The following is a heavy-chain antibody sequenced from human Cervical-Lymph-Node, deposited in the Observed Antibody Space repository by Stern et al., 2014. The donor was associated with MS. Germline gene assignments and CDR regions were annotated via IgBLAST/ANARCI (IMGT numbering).Heavy chain of an antibody. CDR3: ARAGYCSPSTCSDAFDI. CDR1: GYSFISHA. CDR2: INGDNGNT. D-gene: IGHD2-15*01. Sequence: VQLVESGAEVKDTGASVKVSCKASGYSFISHAMHWVRQAPGQTFEWMGWINGDNGNTKYSQKLQGRVTITRDKTTSTAYMELSSLTSEDTAVYYCARAGYCSPSTCSDAFDIWGQGTMVTVSS. J-gene: IGHJ3*02. V-gene: IGHV1-3*01.